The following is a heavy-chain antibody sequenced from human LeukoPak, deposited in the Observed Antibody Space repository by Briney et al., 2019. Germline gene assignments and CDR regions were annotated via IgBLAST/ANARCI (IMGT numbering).Heavy chain of an antibody. CDR3: ARGSDCTNGVCHFDY. D-gene: IGHD2-8*01. Sequence: PGGSLRLSCAASGFNFSSDKMNWVRQAPGKGLEWVSSIDGSGTYIFYADSVKGRFTISRDNAKNSLFLQMNRLRAEDTAVYYCARGSDCTNGVCHFDYWGQGTLVTVSS. CDR1: GFNFSSDK. V-gene: IGHV3-21*01. CDR2: IDGSGTYI. J-gene: IGHJ4*02.